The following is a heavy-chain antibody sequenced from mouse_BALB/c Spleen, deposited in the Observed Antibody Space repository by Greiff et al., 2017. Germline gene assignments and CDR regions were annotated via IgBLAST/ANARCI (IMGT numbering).Heavy chain of an antibody. Sequence: EVKLMESGGGLVQPGGSRKLSCAASGFTFSSFGMHWVRQAPEKGLEWVAYISSGSSTIYYADTVKGRFTISRDNPKNTLFLQMTSLRSEDTAMYYCARSGRSYDGYCVDYWGQGTTLTVSA. J-gene: IGHJ2*01. CDR3: ARSGRSYDGYCVDY. V-gene: IGHV5-17*02. D-gene: IGHD2-3*01. CDR2: ISSGSSTI. CDR1: GFTFSSFG.